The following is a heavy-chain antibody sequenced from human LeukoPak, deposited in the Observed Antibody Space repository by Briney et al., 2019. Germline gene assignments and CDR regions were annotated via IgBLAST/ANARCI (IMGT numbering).Heavy chain of an antibody. CDR3: TTSRRSSYGYRALELPPSPVD. J-gene: IGHJ4*02. D-gene: IGHD5-18*01. V-gene: IGHV3-53*01. CDR1: GFTVSSNY. CDR2: TYSNGRT. Sequence: GGSLRLSCAASGFTVSSNYMSWVRQAPGKGLEWVSVTYSNGRTYYADSVKGRFTISRDISKNTLYLQMNSLRVADTAVYYCTTSRRSSYGYRALELPPSPVDWGQGTLVTVSS.